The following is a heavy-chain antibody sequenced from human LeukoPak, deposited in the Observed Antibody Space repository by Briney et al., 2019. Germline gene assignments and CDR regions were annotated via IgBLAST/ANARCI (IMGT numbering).Heavy chain of an antibody. Sequence: SETLSLTCTVSGGSISSYYWSWIRQPPGEGLEWIGYIYYSGSTNYNPSLKSRVTISVDTSKNQFSLKLSSVTAADTAVYYCARMVRGVRDYWGQGTLVTVSS. CDR3: ARMVRGVRDY. D-gene: IGHD3-10*01. CDR1: GGSISSYY. CDR2: IYYSGST. J-gene: IGHJ4*02. V-gene: IGHV4-59*08.